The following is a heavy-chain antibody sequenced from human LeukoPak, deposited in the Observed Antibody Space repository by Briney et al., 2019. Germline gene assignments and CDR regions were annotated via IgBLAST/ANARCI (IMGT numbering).Heavy chain of an antibody. J-gene: IGHJ3*01. Sequence: SETLSLTCAVSEMSFSAYYWNWIRQSPGKGLEWIGEINYGGSNKYAPALEGRCTIWIDTSKNQFSLKLTSVTAADTAVYYCARGFPPGSGSRGSHAFDVWGQGTMVTVSS. CDR1: EMSFSAYY. V-gene: IGHV4-34*01. CDR2: INYGGSN. D-gene: IGHD6-19*01. CDR3: ARGFPPGSGSRGSHAFDV.